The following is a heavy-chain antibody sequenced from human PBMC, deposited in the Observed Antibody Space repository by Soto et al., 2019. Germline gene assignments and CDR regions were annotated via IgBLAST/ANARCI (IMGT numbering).Heavy chain of an antibody. CDR3: AREWRYCSGGSCSRGAFDI. Sequence: GGSLRLSCAASGFTFSSYAMHWVRQAPGKGLEWVAVISYDGSNKYYADSVKGRFTISRDNSKNTLYLQMNSLRAEDTAVYYCAREWRYCSGGSCSRGAFDIWGQGTMVTVSS. CDR1: GFTFSSYA. V-gene: IGHV3-30*04. CDR2: ISYDGSNK. D-gene: IGHD2-15*01. J-gene: IGHJ3*02.